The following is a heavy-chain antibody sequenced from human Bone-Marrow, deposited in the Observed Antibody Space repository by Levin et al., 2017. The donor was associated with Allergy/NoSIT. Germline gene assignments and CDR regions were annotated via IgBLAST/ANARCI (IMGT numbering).Heavy chain of an antibody. J-gene: IGHJ6*03. CDR1: GFTFSSYS. CDR2: ISSSSSTI. D-gene: IGHD2-2*01. CDR3: ARLYHCSSTSCYVRYYYYYMDV. Sequence: GESLKISCAASGFTFSSYSINWVRQAPGKGLEWVSYISSSSSTIYYADSVKGRFTISRDNAKNSLYLQMNSLRAEDTAVYYCARLYHCSSTSCYVRYYYYYMDVWGKGTTVTVSS. V-gene: IGHV3-48*01.